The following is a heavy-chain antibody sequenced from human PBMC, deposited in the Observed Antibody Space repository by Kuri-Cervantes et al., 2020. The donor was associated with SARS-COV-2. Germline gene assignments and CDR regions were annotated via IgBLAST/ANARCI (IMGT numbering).Heavy chain of an antibody. CDR2: VHSSGST. Sequence: SHGSITSNLWTWIRQPPGRGLEWIGDVHSSGSTNYNPSLESRVTISTDTSKNQFSLKLSSVTAADTAVYYRASQAAKYCSSTSCYTGVFDYWGQGTLVTVSS. V-gene: IGHV4-59*12. CDR1: HGSITSNL. CDR3: ASQAAKYCSSTSCYTGVFDY. D-gene: IGHD2-2*02. J-gene: IGHJ4*02.